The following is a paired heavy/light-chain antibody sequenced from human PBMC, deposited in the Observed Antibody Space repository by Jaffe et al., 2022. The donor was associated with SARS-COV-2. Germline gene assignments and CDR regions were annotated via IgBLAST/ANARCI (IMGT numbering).Heavy chain of an antibody. J-gene: IGHJ6*02. CDR1: GFTFDDYA. Sequence: EVQLVESGGGVVQPGGSLRLSCAASGFTFDDYAMHWVRQAPGKGLEWVSLISGDGGSTYYADSVKGRFTISRDNSKNSLYLQMNSLRTEDTALYYCAKDIGVVVVAATHYYYYYGMDVWGQGTTVTVSS. V-gene: IGHV3-43*02. CDR3: AKDIGVVVVAATHYYYYYGMDV. D-gene: IGHD2-15*01. CDR2: ISGDGGST.
Light chain of an antibody. J-gene: IGKJ5*01. Sequence: EIVLTQSPGTLSLSPGERATLSCRASQSVSSSYLAWYQQKPGQAPRLLIYGASSRATGIPDRFSGSGSGTDFTLTISRLEPEDFAVYYCQQYGSSRITFGQGTRLEIK. CDR3: QQYGSSRIT. CDR1: QSVSSSY. CDR2: GAS. V-gene: IGKV3-20*01.